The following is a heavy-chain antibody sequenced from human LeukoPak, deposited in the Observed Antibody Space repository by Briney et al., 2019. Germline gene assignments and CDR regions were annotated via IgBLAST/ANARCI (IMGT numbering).Heavy chain of an antibody. CDR2: INQDGTEK. Sequence: PGGALRLSCAASGFRFSSYWMSWVRQAPGKGLEWVANINQDGTEKYYVDSVKGRFTISRDNAKNSLSLQMNSLRVEDTAVYYCARDGMPFDWWGQGNLVTVSS. CDR3: ARDGMPFDW. V-gene: IGHV3-7*04. D-gene: IGHD1-1*01. CDR1: GFRFSSYW. J-gene: IGHJ4*02.